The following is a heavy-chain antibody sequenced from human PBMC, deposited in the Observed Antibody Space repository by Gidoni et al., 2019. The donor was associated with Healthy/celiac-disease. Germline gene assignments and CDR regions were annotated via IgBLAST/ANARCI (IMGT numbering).Heavy chain of an antibody. CDR3: ARRREYGDYGY. CDR2: IYYSGST. J-gene: IGHJ4*02. Sequence: QLQLQESGPGLVKPSETLSLTCTVSGGSISSSSYYWGWIRQPPGKGLEWIGSIYYSGSTYYNPSLKSRVTISVDTSKNQFSLKLSSVTAADTAVYYCARRREYGDYGYWGQGTLVTVSS. D-gene: IGHD4-17*01. CDR1: GGSISSSSYY. V-gene: IGHV4-39*01.